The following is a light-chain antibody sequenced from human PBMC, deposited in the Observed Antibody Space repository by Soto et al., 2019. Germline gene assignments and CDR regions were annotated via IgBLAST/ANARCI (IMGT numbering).Light chain of an antibody. CDR2: GTS. Sequence: VVTQSPGTVSLSPGERATLSCRAIQSVSSSYLAWYQQKPGQAPRLLIYGTSSRATGIPDRFSGSGSGTDFTLTISRLEPEDFAVYYCQQYGTSPLYTFGQGTRLEIK. CDR3: QQYGTSPLYT. J-gene: IGKJ5*01. V-gene: IGKV3-20*01. CDR1: QSVSSSY.